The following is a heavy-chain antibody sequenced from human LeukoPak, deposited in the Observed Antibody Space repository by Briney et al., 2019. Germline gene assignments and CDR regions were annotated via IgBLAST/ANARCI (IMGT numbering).Heavy chain of an antibody. V-gene: IGHV4-4*07. CDR1: GGSISSYY. D-gene: IGHD3-22*01. CDR3: AREDSSGYYEPFDY. J-gene: IGHJ4*02. Sequence: SETLSLTCTVSGGSISSYYWSWIRQPAGKGLEWIGRIYTSGSTNYNPSLKSRVTMSVDTSKNQFSLKLSSVTAADTAVYYCAREDSSGYYEPFDYWGQGALVTVSS. CDR2: IYTSGST.